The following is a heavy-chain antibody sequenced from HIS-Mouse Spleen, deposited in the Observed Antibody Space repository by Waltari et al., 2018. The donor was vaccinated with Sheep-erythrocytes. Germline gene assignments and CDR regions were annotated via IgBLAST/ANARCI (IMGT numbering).Heavy chain of an antibody. CDR3: ARITSYYEFWSTYNKDYFDY. D-gene: IGHD3-3*01. CDR1: GFSLSNARMG. CDR2: IFSNDEK. Sequence: GTLKESGPVLVKPTETLTLTCTVSGFSLSNARMGVSWIRQPPGKALEWLAHIFSNDEKSYSTSLKSRLTISKDTSKSQVVLTMTNMDPVDTATYYCARITSYYEFWSTYNKDYFDYWGQGTLVTVSS. V-gene: IGHV2-26*01. J-gene: IGHJ4*02.